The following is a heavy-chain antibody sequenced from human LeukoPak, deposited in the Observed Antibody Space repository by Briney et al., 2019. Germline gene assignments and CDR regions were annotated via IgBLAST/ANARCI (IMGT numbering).Heavy chain of an antibody. D-gene: IGHD2-15*01. V-gene: IGHV4-30-2*01. Sequence: KPSQTLALTCTVSGGSISSGGYYWIWIRQPPGKGLEWVGYIYHSGSTYYNPSLKSRVTISVDRSENQFSLKLSSVTAADTAVYYCARGGYGDAFDIWGQGTMVTVSS. CDR3: ARGGYGDAFDI. CDR2: IYHSGST. J-gene: IGHJ3*02. CDR1: GGSISSGGYY.